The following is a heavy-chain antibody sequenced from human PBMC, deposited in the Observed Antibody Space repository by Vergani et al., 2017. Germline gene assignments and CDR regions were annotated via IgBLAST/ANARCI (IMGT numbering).Heavy chain of an antibody. CDR2: IYTSGST. D-gene: IGHD5-12*01. CDR3: ASGDSGYDSDACDI. CDR1: GGSISSYY. J-gene: IGHJ3*02. V-gene: IGHV4-4*07. Sequence: QVQLQESGPGLVKPSETLSLTCTVSGGSISSYYWSWIRQPAGKGLEWIGRIYTSGSTNYNPSLKSRVTMSVDTSKNQFSLKLSSVTAADTAVYYCASGDSGYDSDACDIWGQGTMVTVSS.